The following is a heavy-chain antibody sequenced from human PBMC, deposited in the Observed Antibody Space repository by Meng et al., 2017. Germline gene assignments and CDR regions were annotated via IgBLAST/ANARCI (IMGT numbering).Heavy chain of an antibody. J-gene: IGHJ4*02. V-gene: IGHV4-34*01. CDR2: INHSGST. CDR1: GGSFSGYY. Sequence: VQVQQGGAGLLKPSETLSLTCAVYGGSFSGYYWSWIRQPPGKGLEWIGEINHSGSTNYNPSLKSRVTISVDTSKNQFSLKLSSVTAADTAVYYCARGPLVHQYFDYWGQGTLVTVSS. CDR3: ARGPLVHQYFDY. D-gene: IGHD6-13*01.